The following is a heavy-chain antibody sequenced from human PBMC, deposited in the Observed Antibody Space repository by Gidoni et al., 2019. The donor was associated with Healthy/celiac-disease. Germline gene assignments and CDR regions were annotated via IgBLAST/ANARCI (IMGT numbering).Heavy chain of an antibody. V-gene: IGHV1-69*01. J-gene: IGHJ2*01. Sequence: QVQLVQSGAAVKKPGSSVKVSCKASGGTFSRYPITWVRQAPGQGLEWMGGIIPIFGTANYAQKFQGRVTITADESTSTAYMELSSLRSEDTAVYYCARGSIPFYYDSSGYSGDWYFDLWGRGTLVTVSS. CDR1: GGTFSRYP. CDR2: IIPIFGTA. CDR3: ARGSIPFYYDSSGYSGDWYFDL. D-gene: IGHD3-22*01.